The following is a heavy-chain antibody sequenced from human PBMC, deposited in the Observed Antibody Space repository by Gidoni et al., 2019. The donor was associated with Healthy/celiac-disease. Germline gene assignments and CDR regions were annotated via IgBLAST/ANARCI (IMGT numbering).Heavy chain of an antibody. CDR3: ARDHGDDAFDI. V-gene: IGHV3-74*01. CDR1: GFTFSSYW. CDR2: INSDGSST. J-gene: IGHJ3*02. Sequence: EVQLVESGGGFVQPGGSLRLSCSASGFTFSSYWMHWVRQAPGKGLVWVSRINSDGSSTSYADSVKGRFTISRDNAKNTLYLQMNSLRAEDTAVYYCARDHGDDAFDIWGQGTMVTVSS. D-gene: IGHD3-10*01.